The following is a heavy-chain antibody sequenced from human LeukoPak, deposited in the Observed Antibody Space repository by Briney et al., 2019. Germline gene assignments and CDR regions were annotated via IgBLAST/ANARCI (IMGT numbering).Heavy chain of an antibody. V-gene: IGHV4-4*07. CDR1: GGSISSYY. J-gene: IGHJ5*02. D-gene: IGHD6-19*01. Sequence: PSETLSLTCTVSGGSISSYYWSWIRQPAEKELEWIGRIYTTGSTNYNPSLESRVTMSVDTSKNQFSLKLSSVTAADTAVYYCARVRGIYSSGWLLWWFDPWGQGTLVTVSS. CDR3: ARVRGIYSSGWLLWWFDP. CDR2: IYTTGST.